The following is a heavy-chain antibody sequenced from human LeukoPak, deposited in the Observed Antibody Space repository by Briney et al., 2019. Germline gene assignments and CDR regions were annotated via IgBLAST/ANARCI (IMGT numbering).Heavy chain of an antibody. V-gene: IGHV3-7*03. CDR2: IKQDGSEK. CDR1: GFTFSSYW. Sequence: GGSLRLSCAASGFTFSSYWMSWVRQAPGKGLEWVANIKQDGSEKYYVDSVKGRFTTSRDNAKNSLYLQMNSLRAEDTAVYYCARTGSLAPYFGMDVWGKGTTVTVSS. D-gene: IGHD2-15*01. CDR3: ARTGSLAPYFGMDV. J-gene: IGHJ6*04.